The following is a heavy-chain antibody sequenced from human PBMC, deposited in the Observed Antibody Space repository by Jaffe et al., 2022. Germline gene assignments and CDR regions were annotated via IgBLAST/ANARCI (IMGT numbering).Heavy chain of an antibody. D-gene: IGHD5-12*01. CDR1: GFTFSSYA. J-gene: IGHJ4*02. V-gene: IGHV3-23*01. Sequence: EVQLLESGGGLVQPGGSLRLSCAASGFTFSSYAMSWVRQAPGKGLEWVSAISGSGGSTYYADSVKGRFTISRDNSKNTLYLQMNSLRAEDTAVYYCAKDRLPRGLREGDFDYWGQGTLVTVSS. CDR3: AKDRLPRGLREGDFDY. CDR2: ISGSGGST.